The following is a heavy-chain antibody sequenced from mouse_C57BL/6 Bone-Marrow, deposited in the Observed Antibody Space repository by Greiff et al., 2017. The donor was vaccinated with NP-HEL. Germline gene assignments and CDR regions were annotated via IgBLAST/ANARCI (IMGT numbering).Heavy chain of an antibody. CDR2: ISYDGSN. V-gene: IGHV3-6*01. Sequence: DVKLQESGPGLVKPSQSLSLPCSVTGYSITSGYYWNWIRQFPGNKLEWMGYISYDGSNNYNPSLKNRISITRDTSKNQFFLKLNSVTTEDTATYYCARKTRDYDLFAYWGQGTLVTVSA. CDR1: GYSITSGYY. D-gene: IGHD2-4*01. J-gene: IGHJ3*01. CDR3: ARKTRDYDLFAY.